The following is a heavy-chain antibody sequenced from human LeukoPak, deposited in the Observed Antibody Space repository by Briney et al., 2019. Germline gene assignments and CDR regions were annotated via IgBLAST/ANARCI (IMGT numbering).Heavy chain of an antibody. CDR1: GGSFSGYY. D-gene: IGHD6-13*01. J-gene: IGHJ4*02. CDR2: INHSGST. Sequence: PSETLSLTCAVYGGSFSGYYWSWIRQPPGKGLNWIGEINHSGSTNYNPSLKSRVTISVDTSKNQFSLKLSSVTAADTAVYYCARGWSLQQLVPFDYWGQGTLVTVSS. V-gene: IGHV4-34*01. CDR3: ARGWSLQQLVPFDY.